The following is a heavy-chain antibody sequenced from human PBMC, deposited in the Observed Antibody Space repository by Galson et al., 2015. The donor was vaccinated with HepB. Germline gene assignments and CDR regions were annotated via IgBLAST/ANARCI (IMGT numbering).Heavy chain of an antibody. D-gene: IGHD6-13*01. V-gene: IGHV3-21*01. CDR3: ARKAAAGTFDY. CDR2: ISSSSSYI. J-gene: IGHJ4*02. Sequence: SLRLSCAASRFTFSSYSMNWVRQAPGKGLEWVSSISSSSSYIYYADSVKGRFTISRDNAKNSLYLQMNSLRAEDTAVYYCARKAAAGTFDYWGQGTLVTVSS. CDR1: RFTFSSYS.